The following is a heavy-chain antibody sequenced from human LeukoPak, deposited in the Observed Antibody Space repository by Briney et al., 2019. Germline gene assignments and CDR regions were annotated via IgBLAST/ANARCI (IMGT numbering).Heavy chain of an antibody. CDR3: ARYTSRISRFDP. J-gene: IGHJ5*02. CDR2: IHHSGNT. D-gene: IGHD1-14*01. V-gene: IGHV4-4*02. CDR1: GGSISSFDW. Sequence: PSETLSLTCAVSGGSISSFDWWSWVRQPPGKGLEWIGEIHHSGNTNFDSSLKSRVTISVDKSKNHFSLKLTSVTAADTAVYYCARYTSRISRFDPWGQGTLVTVSS.